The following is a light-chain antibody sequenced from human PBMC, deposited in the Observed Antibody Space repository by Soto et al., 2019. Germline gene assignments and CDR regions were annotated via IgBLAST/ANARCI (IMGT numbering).Light chain of an antibody. V-gene: IGKV3-15*01. J-gene: IGKJ1*01. Sequence: EIVMTQSPATLSVSPGERATLSCRASLSISTHLAWYEQKPGQAPSLLIYGAFTRATGIPARFSGTGSGTEFTLTISSLQSEDFALYYCQQYNDWPLTFGQGTKVDI. CDR3: QQYNDWPLT. CDR1: LSISTH. CDR2: GAF.